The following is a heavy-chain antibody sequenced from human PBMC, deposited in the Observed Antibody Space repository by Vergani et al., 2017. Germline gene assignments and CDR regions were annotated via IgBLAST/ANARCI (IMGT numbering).Heavy chain of an antibody. J-gene: IGHJ3*01. CDR3: AKVCGSTSCPYGGGAFDV. CDR1: GFTFNSYA. D-gene: IGHD2-2*01. Sequence: QLLESGGGLIQPGGSLRLSCAASGFTFNSYAMTWVRQAPGKGLEWVSGINNNGGSTYYADSVKGRFTISRENSKNTLYVQMTDLRAEDTATYYCAKVCGSTSCPYGGGAFDVWGHGTMVTVSS. CDR2: INNNGGST. V-gene: IGHV3-23*01.